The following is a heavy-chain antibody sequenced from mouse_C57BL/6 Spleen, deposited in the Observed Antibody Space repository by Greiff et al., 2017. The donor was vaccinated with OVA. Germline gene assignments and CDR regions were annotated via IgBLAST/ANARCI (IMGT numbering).Heavy chain of an antibody. CDR3: AREGSKDRAWFAY. V-gene: IGHV1-26*01. J-gene: IGHJ3*01. Sequence: EVQLQQSGPELVKPGASVKISCKASGYTFTDYYMNWVKQSHGKSLEWIGDINPNNGGTSYNQKFKGKATLTVDKSSSTAYMELRSLTSEDSAVYYCAREGSKDRAWFAYWGQGTLVTVSA. CDR2: INPNNGGT. CDR1: GYTFTDYY. D-gene: IGHD1-1*01.